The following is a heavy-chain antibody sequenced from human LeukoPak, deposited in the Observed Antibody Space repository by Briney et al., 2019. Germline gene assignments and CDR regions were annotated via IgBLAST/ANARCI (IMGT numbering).Heavy chain of an antibody. J-gene: IGHJ5*02. CDR2: IYKSGST. CDR3: ARHYLWFGELLNWFDP. D-gene: IGHD3-10*01. Sequence: SETLSLTCTVAGYAISIDYYWAWIRQPPGKGLEWIGSIYKSGSTYNNPSLISRVTISVDTSKNQFSLKLSSVTAADTAVYYCARHYLWFGELLNWFDPWGQGTLVTVSS. V-gene: IGHV4-38-2*02. CDR1: GYAISIDYY.